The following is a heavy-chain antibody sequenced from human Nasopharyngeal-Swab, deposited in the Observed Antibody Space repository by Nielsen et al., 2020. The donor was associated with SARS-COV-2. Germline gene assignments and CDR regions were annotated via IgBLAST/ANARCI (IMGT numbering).Heavy chain of an antibody. CDR3: ARMDFIASRDY. CDR2: IYSRGET. Sequence: WIRQPPGKGLEWVAVIYSRGETHYTDSVRGRFTISRDNSKNMVNLQLNSLRAEDTVVYYCARMDFIASRDYWGQGTLVTVSS. D-gene: IGHD6-13*01. J-gene: IGHJ4*02. V-gene: IGHV3-53*01.